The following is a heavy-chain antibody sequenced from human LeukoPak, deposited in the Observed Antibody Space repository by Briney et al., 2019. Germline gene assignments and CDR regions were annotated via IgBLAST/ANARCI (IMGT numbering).Heavy chain of an antibody. D-gene: IGHD6-6*01. CDR2: ISWNGGTI. CDR3: AKGPTYSSSSLFDY. CDR1: GFTFHDYA. Sequence: GRSLRLSCAAAGFTFHDYAMHSARHPPGKGLEWVSCISWNGGTIDYADSVKGRFTISRDNTKNSLYLQMNSLRPEDMALYYCAKGPTYSSSSLFDYWGQGILVAVSS. J-gene: IGHJ4*02. V-gene: IGHV3-9*03.